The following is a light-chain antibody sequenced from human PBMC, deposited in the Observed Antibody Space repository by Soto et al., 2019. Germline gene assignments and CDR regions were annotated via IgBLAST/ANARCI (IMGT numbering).Light chain of an antibody. Sequence: IQMTQSPSSVSASVGDRVTITCRAGQSISSWLAWYQQIPGKAPKLLIYIASHLKSGVTSRFSGSGFGKDFTLAIISLQPEDLATYYCQHTNSVPLTFGGGTKVEIK. CDR2: IAS. CDR1: QSISSW. J-gene: IGKJ4*01. CDR3: QHTNSVPLT. V-gene: IGKV1D-12*01.